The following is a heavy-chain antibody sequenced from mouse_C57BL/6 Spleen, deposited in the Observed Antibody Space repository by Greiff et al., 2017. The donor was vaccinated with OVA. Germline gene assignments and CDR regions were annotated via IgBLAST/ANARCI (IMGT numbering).Heavy chain of an antibody. J-gene: IGHJ4*01. CDR1: GYTFTSYW. D-gene: IGHD2-4*01. Sequence: VQLQQPGAELVKPGATVKMSCKASGYTFTSYWITWVKQRPGQGLEWIGDIYPGSGSTNYNEKFKSKATLTVDTSSSTAYMQLSSLTSEDSAVYYCVITTSYYYAMDYWGQGTSVTVSS. CDR3: VITTSYYYAMDY. V-gene: IGHV1-55*01. CDR2: IYPGSGST.